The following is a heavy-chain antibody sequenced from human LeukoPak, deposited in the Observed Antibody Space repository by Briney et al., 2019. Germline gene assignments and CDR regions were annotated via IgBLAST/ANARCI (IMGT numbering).Heavy chain of an antibody. V-gene: IGHV3-30*02. CDR2: IRYDGSNK. CDR3: AKGYYGSGVSLGY. Sequence: PGGSLRLSCAASGFTFSSYGMHWVRQAPGKGLKWVAFIRYDGSNKYYADSVKGRFTISRDNSKNTLYLQMNSLRAEDTAVYYCAKGYYGSGVSLGYWGQGTLVTVSS. D-gene: IGHD3-10*01. CDR1: GFTFSSYG. J-gene: IGHJ4*02.